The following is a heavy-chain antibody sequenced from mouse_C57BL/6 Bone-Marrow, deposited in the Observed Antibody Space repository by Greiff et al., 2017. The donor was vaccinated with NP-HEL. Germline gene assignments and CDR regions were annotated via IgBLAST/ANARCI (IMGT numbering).Heavy chain of an antibody. CDR1: GYTFTSYW. V-gene: IGHV1-50*01. CDR3: AKSPLYYFDY. Sequence: QVQLQQPGAELVKPGASVKLSCKASGYTFTSYWMQWVKQRPGQGLEWIGEIDPSDSYTNYNQKFKGKATLTVDTSSSTAYMPLSSLTSEDSAVCYCAKSPLYYFDYWGQGTTLTVSS. J-gene: IGHJ2*01. CDR2: IDPSDSYT.